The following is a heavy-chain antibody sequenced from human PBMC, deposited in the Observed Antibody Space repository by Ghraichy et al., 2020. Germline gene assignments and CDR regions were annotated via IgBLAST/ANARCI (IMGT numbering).Heavy chain of an antibody. D-gene: IGHD1-26*01. V-gene: IGHV3-66*01. CDR3: AREESGPTGWGWFDP. J-gene: IGHJ5*02. CDR1: GFTVSSNY. Sequence: GGSLRLSCAASGFTVSSNYMSWVRQALGKGLEWVSVIYSGGGTDYADSVKGRFSISRDNSKNTVYLQMNSLRAEDTAVYYCAREESGPTGWGWFDPWGQGTLVTVSS. CDR2: IYSGGGT.